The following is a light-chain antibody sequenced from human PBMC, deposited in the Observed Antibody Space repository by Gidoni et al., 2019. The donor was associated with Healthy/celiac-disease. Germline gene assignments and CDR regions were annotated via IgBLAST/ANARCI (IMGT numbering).Light chain of an antibody. V-gene: IGLV1-44*01. CDR3: AAWDDSLNGPV. CDR1: SSNIGSNT. Sequence: QSVLTQPPSASGTPGQRVTISCSGSSSNIGSNTVNWYQQHPGTAPQLLIYINNQRPSGVPDRFSVSTSGTSASLAISGLQSEDEADYYCAAWDDSLNGPVFGGGTKLTVL. CDR2: INN. J-gene: IGLJ3*02.